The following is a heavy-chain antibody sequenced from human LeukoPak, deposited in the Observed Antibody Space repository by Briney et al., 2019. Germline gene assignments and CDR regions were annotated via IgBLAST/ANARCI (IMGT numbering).Heavy chain of an antibody. CDR3: AVRVVPAAMRTYYYYGMDV. V-gene: IGHV4-34*01. CDR2: INHSGST. CDR1: GGSFSGYY. J-gene: IGHJ6*02. D-gene: IGHD2-2*01. Sequence: PSETLSLTCAVYGGSFSGYYWSWIRQPPGKGLEWTGEINHSGSTNYNPSLKSRVTISVDTSKNQFSLKLSSVTAADTAVYYCAVRVVPAAMRTYYYYGMDVWGQGTTVTVSS.